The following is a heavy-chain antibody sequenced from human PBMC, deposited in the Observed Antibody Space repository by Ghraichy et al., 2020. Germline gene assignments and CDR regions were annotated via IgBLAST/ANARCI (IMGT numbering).Heavy chain of an antibody. CDR2: IYSGGST. V-gene: IGHV3-53*01. CDR1: GFTVSSNY. D-gene: IGHD3-3*01. CDR3: ARETYYDFWSGGSGGMDV. Sequence: GGSLRLSCAASGFTVSSNYMSWVRQAPGKGLEWVSVIYSGGSTYYADSVKGRFTISRDNSKNTLYLQMNSLRAEDTAVYYCARETYYDFWSGGSGGMDVWVQVTTVTVSS. J-gene: IGHJ6*02.